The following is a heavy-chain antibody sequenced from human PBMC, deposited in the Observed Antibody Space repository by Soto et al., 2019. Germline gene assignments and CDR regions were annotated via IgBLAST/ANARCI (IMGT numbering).Heavy chain of an antibody. D-gene: IGHD2-2*01. Sequence: GGSLRLSCAASGFTFSSYAMSWVRQAPGKGLEWVSAISGSGGSTYYADSVKGRFTISRDNSKNTLYLQMNSLRAEDTAVYYCAKVFVGYCSSSSCYLDYWGQGTLVTVSS. J-gene: IGHJ4*02. CDR2: ISGSGGST. CDR3: AKVFVGYCSSSSCYLDY. V-gene: IGHV3-23*01. CDR1: GFTFSSYA.